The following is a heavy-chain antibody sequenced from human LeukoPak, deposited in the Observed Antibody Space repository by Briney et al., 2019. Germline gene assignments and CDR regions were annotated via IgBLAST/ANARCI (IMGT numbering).Heavy chain of an antibody. CDR2: INHSGST. CDR1: GGSFSGYY. CDR3: ARRRGIRYFDWLSFYFDY. J-gene: IGHJ4*02. V-gene: IGHV4-34*01. Sequence: SETLSLTCAVYGGSFSGYYWSWIRQPSGKGLEWIGEINHSGSTNYNPSLKSRVTISVDTSKNQFSLKLSSVTAADTAVYYCARRRGIRYFDWLSFYFDYWGQGTLVTVSS. D-gene: IGHD3-9*01.